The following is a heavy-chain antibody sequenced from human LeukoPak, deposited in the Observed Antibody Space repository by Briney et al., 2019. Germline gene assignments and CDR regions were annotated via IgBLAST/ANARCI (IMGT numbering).Heavy chain of an antibody. CDR3: ASGAWYGDY. D-gene: IGHD6-13*01. CDR2: IIPILGIA. CDR1: RGTFSSYT. Sequence: SVKVSCKASRGTFSSYTISWVRQAPGQGLECMGRIIPILGIANYAQKFQGRVTITADKSTSTAYMELSSLRSEDTAVYYCASGAWYGDYWGQGTLVTVSS. J-gene: IGHJ4*02. V-gene: IGHV1-69*02.